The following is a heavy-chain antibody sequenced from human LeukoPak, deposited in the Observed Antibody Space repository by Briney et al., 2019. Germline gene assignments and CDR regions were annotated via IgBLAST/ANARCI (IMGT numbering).Heavy chain of an antibody. J-gene: IGHJ4*02. CDR2: IYTSGSA. CDR1: GGSISSYY. CDR3: ARGSGSFTFDY. V-gene: IGHV4-4*07. D-gene: IGHD1-26*01. Sequence: SETLSLTCTVSGGSISSYYWSWIRQPAGKGLEWIGRIYTSGSANYNPSLKSRVTMSVDTSKNQFSLQLNSVTPEDTAVYYCARGSGSFTFDYWGQGTLVTVSS.